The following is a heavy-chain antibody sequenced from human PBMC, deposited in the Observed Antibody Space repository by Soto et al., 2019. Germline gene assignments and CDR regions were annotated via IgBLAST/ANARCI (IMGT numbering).Heavy chain of an antibody. J-gene: IGHJ4*02. CDR3: ATYYGDYGPASGY. D-gene: IGHD4-17*01. CDR1: GGSISSGGYY. Sequence: QVQLQESGPGLVKPSQTLSLSCTVSGGSISSGGYYWSWIRQHPGKGLEWIGYIYHSGSTFYNPSLRSRVTISVDTSKNQFSLKLSSVTAADTAVYYCATYYGDYGPASGYWGQGTLVTVSS. CDR2: IYHSGST. V-gene: IGHV4-31*02.